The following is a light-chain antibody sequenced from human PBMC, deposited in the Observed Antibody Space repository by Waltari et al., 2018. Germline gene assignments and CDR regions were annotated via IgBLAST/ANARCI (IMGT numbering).Light chain of an antibody. J-gene: IGLJ3*02. CDR2: GHN. CDR3: QSYDSSVSAWV. V-gene: IGLV1-40*01. Sequence: QSVLTQPPSVSGAPGQSIPISCTGSSSNIGAGYAVHWYHHLPGTAPKLLIYGHNNRPSGVPDRFSGSKSGTSASLAITGLQAEDEADYYCQSYDSSVSAWVFGGGTKLTVV. CDR1: SSNIGAGYA.